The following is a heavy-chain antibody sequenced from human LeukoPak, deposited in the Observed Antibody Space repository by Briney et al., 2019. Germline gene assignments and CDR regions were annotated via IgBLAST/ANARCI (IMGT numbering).Heavy chain of an antibody. V-gene: IGHV3-30*02. Sequence: GGSLRLSCAASGFTFSSYGMHWVRQAPGKGLEWVAFIRYDGSNKYYADSVKGRFTISRDNSKNTLYLQMNSLRAEDTAVYYCAKVSVTMRAVDAFDIWGQGTMVTVSS. CDR1: GFTFSSYG. J-gene: IGHJ3*02. D-gene: IGHD3-3*01. CDR3: AKVSVTMRAVDAFDI. CDR2: IRYDGSNK.